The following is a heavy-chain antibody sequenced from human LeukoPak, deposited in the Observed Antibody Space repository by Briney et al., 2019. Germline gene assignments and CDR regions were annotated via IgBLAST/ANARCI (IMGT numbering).Heavy chain of an antibody. CDR1: GYTFTSYD. CDR2: MNPNSGNT. J-gene: IGHJ4*02. CDR3: ARLKKLGEEDY. D-gene: IGHD3-16*01. Sequence: ASVKVSCKASGYTFTSYDINWVRQATGQGLGWMGWMNPNSGNTGYAQKFQGRVTMTRDMSTSTVYMELSSLRSEDTAVYYCARLKKLGEEDYWGQGTLVTVSS. V-gene: IGHV1-8*01.